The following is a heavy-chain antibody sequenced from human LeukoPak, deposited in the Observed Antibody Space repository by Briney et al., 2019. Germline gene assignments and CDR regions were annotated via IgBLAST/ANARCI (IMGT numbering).Heavy chain of an antibody. Sequence: GGSLTLSCTPSGFTFGDYAMSWVRHARGKWREWVGFIRSKAYGRTTEYGAAVKCKFTSSRDDSKSIAYLQLNSLKTEDTAVYYCTRRILGHPKILYYYGMDVWGQGTTVTVSS. CDR3: TRRILGHPKILYYYGMDV. CDR2: IRSKAYGRTT. J-gene: IGHJ6*02. CDR1: GFTFGDYA. V-gene: IGHV3-49*04. D-gene: IGHD2-15*01.